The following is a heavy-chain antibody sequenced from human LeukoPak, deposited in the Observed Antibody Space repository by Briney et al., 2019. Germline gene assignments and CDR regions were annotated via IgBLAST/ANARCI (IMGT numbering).Heavy chain of an antibody. D-gene: IGHD3-9*01. CDR2: IIPIFGTA. CDR3: AREEDDILTGYYNVWFDP. J-gene: IGHJ5*02. V-gene: IGHV1-69*06. Sequence: SVKVSCKASGGTFSSYAISWVRLAPGQGLEWMGGIIPIFGTANYAQKFQGRVTITADKSTSTAYMELSSLRSEDTAVYYCAREEDDILTGYYNVWFDPWGQGTLVTVSS. CDR1: GGTFSSYA.